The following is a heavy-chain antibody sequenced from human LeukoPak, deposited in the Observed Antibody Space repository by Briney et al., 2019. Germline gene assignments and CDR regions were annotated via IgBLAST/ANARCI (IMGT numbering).Heavy chain of an antibody. CDR3: ATMTSLNSFFF. CDR1: GSKFSNHW. J-gene: IGHJ4*02. Sequence: GESLQISCKSSGSKFSNHWISWVRQVPGKGVEWMGRFDPTYSYINSIPSFHGHVTILVTNSISTAYLQCTSLKASDTAMYYCATMTSLNSFFFWGQGTLVTVSS. V-gene: IGHV5-10-1*01. D-gene: IGHD2/OR15-2a*01. CDR2: FDPTYSYI.